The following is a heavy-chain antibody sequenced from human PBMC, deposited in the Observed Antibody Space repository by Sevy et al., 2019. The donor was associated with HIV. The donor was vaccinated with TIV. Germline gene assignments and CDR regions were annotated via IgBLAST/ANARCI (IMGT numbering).Heavy chain of an antibody. V-gene: IGHV3-23*01. CDR3: AKGARARGGYYYYGMDV. Sequence: GRSLRLSCAASGFTFSSYAMSWVRQAPGKGLEWASAISGSGGSTYYADSVKGRFTISRDNSKNTLYLQMNSLRAEDMAVYYCAKGARARGGYYYYGMDVWGQGTTVTVSS. J-gene: IGHJ6*02. D-gene: IGHD3-10*01. CDR2: ISGSGGST. CDR1: GFTFSSYA.